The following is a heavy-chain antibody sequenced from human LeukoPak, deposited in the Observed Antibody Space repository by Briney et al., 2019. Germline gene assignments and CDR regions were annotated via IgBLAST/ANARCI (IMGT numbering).Heavy chain of an antibody. CDR2: ISYDGSNK. CDR3: AREDSSSWCPDY. V-gene: IGHV3-30*04. Sequence: GGSLRLSCAASGFTFSSYAMHWVRQAPGKRLEWVAVISYDGSNKYYADSVKGRFTISRDNSKNTLYLQMNSLRAEDTAVYYCAREDSSSWCPDYWGQGTLVTVSS. CDR1: GFTFSSYA. D-gene: IGHD6-13*01. J-gene: IGHJ4*02.